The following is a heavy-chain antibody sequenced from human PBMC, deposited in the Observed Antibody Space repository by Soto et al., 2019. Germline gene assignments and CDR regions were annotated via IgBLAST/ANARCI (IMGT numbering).Heavy chain of an antibody. J-gene: IGHJ4*02. Sequence: SETLSLTCTVSGGSISSYYWSWIRQPPGKGLEWIGYIYYSGSTNYNPSLKSRVTISVDTSKNQFSLKLRSVTAADTAVFYCARAPRGNYGYPSFFDYWGQGTLVTSPQ. CDR2: IYYSGST. CDR1: GGSISSYY. D-gene: IGHD3-10*01. CDR3: ARAPRGNYGYPSFFDY. V-gene: IGHV4-59*01.